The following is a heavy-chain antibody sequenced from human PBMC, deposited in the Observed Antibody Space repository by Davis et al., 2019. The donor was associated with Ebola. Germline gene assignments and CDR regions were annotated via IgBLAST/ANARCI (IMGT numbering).Heavy chain of an antibody. CDR2: IGTYNGNT. V-gene: IGHV1-18*04. D-gene: IGHD6-13*01. J-gene: IGHJ4*02. CDR1: GYRFISYG. CDR3: ARVLYSSSPPYDY. Sequence: ASVKVSCKASGYRFISYGISWVRQAPGQRPEWMGWIGTYNGNTKYAQRFQGRVTMTRDTSTSTAYMELSSLRSEDTAVYYCARVLYSSSPPYDYWGQGTLVTVSS.